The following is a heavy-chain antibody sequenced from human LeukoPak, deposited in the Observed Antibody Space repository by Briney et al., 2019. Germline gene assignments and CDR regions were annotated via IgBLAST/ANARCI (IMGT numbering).Heavy chain of an antibody. Sequence: SETLSLTCAVYGGSFSGYYWSWIRQPPGKGLERIGEINHSGSTNYNPSLKSRVTISVDTSKNQFSLKLSSVTAADTAVYCCARGPMGSASTSFDYWGQGTLVTVSS. D-gene: IGHD2-8*01. CDR1: GGSFSGYY. V-gene: IGHV4-34*01. CDR3: ARGPMGSASTSFDY. CDR2: INHSGST. J-gene: IGHJ4*02.